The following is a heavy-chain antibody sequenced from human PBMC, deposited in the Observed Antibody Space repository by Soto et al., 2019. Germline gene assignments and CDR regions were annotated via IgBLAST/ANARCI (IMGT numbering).Heavy chain of an antibody. J-gene: IGHJ5*02. Sequence: ASVKVSCKASGYTFTGHYIHWVRQAPGQGLEWMGWINPNTDGTKYLQKFQGRVTLTTDTSTSTAYMELRSLRSDDTAIYYCARDPHEFWTSYWFDPWGQGTPVTVSS. V-gene: IGHV1-2*02. CDR3: ARDPHEFWTSYWFDP. D-gene: IGHD3-3*01. CDR1: GYTFTGHY. CDR2: INPNTDGT.